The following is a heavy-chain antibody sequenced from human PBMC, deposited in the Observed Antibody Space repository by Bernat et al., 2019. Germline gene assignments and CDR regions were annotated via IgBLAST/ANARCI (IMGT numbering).Heavy chain of an antibody. CDR3: ARDYYDSSGYEEGSMPFDY. D-gene: IGHD3-22*01. CDR1: GGTFSSYT. J-gene: IGHJ4*02. Sequence: QVQLVQSGAEVKKPGSSVKVSCKASGGTFSSYTISWVRQAPGQGLEWMGRIIPILGIANYAQKFQGRVTITADKSTSTAYMELSSVRSEDTAVYYCARDYYDSSGYEEGSMPFDYWGQGTLVTVSS. CDR2: IIPILGIA. V-gene: IGHV1-69*02.